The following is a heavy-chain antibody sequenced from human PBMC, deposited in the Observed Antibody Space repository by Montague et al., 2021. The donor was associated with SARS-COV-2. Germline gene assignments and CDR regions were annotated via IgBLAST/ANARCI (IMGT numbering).Heavy chain of an antibody. D-gene: IGHD1-26*01. CDR3: ARGIVGATVPLDYYYGMDV. CDR2: INWNGGST. Sequence: SLRLSCAASGFTFGDHGMSWVRQAPGKGLEWVSGINWNGGSTGYADSVKGRFTISRDNAKSSLYMQMNSLRAEDTALYYCARGIVGATVPLDYYYGMDVWGQGTTVTVSS. CDR1: GFTFGDHG. J-gene: IGHJ6*02. V-gene: IGHV3-20*04.